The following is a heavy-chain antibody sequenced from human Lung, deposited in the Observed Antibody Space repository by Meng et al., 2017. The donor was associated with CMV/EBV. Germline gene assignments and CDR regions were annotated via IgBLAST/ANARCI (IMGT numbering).Heavy chain of an antibody. CDR1: GFTFDNHA. V-gene: IGHV3-43D*03. D-gene: IGHD3-22*01. Sequence: GESXKISCAASGFTFDNHAMHWVRQAPGKGLEWVSLISWDGGSTSYAVSVKGRFTISRDNSKNSLFLQMNSLRPEDSALYYCAKDHDSSWRIMDVWGQGTTVTVSS. CDR3: AKDHDSSWRIMDV. J-gene: IGHJ6*02. CDR2: ISWDGGST.